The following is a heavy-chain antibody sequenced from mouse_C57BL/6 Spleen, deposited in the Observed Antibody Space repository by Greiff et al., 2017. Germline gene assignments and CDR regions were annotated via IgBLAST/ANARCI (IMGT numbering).Heavy chain of an antibody. CDR3: ARGTSYDYGGAMDY. V-gene: IGHV1-52*01. Sequence: QVQLQQPGAELVRPGSSVKLSCKASGYTFTSYWMHWVKQRPIQGLEWIGNIDPSDSETHYNQKFKDKATLTVDKSSSTAYMQLSSLTSEDSAVYYCARGTSYDYGGAMDYWGQGTSLTVSS. CDR2: IDPSDSET. CDR1: GYTFTSYW. J-gene: IGHJ4*01. D-gene: IGHD2-4*01.